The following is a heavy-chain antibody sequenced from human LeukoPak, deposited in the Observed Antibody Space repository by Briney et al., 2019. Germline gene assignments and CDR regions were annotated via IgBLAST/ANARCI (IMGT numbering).Heavy chain of an antibody. CDR1: GYTFTSYY. CDR2: INPSGGST. CDR3: ARERVVGATGFDAFDI. D-gene: IGHD1-26*01. V-gene: IGHV1-46*01. Sequence: ASVKVSCKASGYTFTSYYMHWVRQAPGQGLEWMGIINPSGGSTSYAQKFQGRVTMTRDMSTSTVYMELSSLRSEDTAVYYCARERVVGATGFDAFDIWGQGTMVTVSS. J-gene: IGHJ3*02.